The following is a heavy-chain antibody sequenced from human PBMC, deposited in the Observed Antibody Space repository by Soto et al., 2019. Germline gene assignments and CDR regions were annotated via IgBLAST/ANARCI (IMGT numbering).Heavy chain of an antibody. D-gene: IGHD2-2*02. J-gene: IGHJ6*02. CDR3: ARERCSSTSCYKGPFYYYGMDV. CDR2: ISAYNGNT. V-gene: IGHV1-18*01. CDR1: GYTFTTYG. Sequence: ASVKVSCEASGYTFTTYGMSWVRQAPGERLEWMGWISAYNGNTNYAQKLQGRVTMTTDTSTSTAYMELRSLRSDDTAVYYCARERCSSTSCYKGPFYYYGMDVWGQGTTVTVSS.